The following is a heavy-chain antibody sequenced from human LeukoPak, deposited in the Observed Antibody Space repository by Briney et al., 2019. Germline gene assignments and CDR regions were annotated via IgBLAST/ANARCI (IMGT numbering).Heavy chain of an antibody. D-gene: IGHD4-17*01. CDR1: GFTFSSYA. Sequence: GGSLRLSCAASGFTFSSYAMSWVRQAPGKGLEWVSAISGSGGSTYYADSVKGRFTISRDNSKNTLYLQMNSLRAEDTAVYYCARDGFYGDNGNYWGQGTLVTVSS. CDR2: ISGSGGST. CDR3: ARDGFYGDNGNY. J-gene: IGHJ4*02. V-gene: IGHV3-23*01.